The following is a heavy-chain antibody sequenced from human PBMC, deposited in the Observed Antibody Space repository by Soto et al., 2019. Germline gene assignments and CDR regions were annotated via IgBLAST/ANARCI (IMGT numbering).Heavy chain of an antibody. D-gene: IGHD2-21*01. V-gene: IGHV1-69*01. CDR3: DYGLNV. Sequence: QVLLVQSSAEVKKPGSSVKVSCKASGGTFTSTAFSWVRQAPGQGLDWMGGIIPVLGTPNYAQKLQARLTVEMSRLRTVETAVYYCASSAGLDLLLNDYGLNVGGQGTTVTVSS. CDR2: IIPVLGTP. J-gene: IGHJ6*02. CDR1: GGTFTSTA.